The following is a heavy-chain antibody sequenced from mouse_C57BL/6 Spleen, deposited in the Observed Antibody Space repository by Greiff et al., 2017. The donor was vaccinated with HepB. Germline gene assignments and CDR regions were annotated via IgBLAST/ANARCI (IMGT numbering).Heavy chain of an antibody. CDR3: ARVEAIWYYFDC. CDR1: GYTFTSYW. CDR2: IDPSDSYT. D-gene: IGHD1-1*02. Sequence: QVQLQQPGAELVKPGASVKLSCKASGYTFTSYWMQWVKQRPGQGLEWIGEIDPSDSYTNYNQKFKGKATLTVDTYSSTAYMQLRSLTSEDSAFYVCARVEAIWYYFDCWGQGTTLTVSS. V-gene: IGHV1-50*01. J-gene: IGHJ2*01.